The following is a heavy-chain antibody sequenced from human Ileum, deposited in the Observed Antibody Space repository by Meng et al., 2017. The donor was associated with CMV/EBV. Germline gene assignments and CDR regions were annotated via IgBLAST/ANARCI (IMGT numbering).Heavy chain of an antibody. CDR3: ATHRGYSTGWDH. V-gene: IGHV3-53*01. D-gene: IGHD6-19*01. CDR1: GVPLSNFW. J-gene: IGHJ4*02. Sequence: DSVAGLTPPGGHLVPLCSVSGVPLSNFWMQWVRQVPGKGLVWVSVLSFGDRTYYSDSVKGRFVISSDNSQNFLYLQMNRLRVDDTAIYYCATHRGYSTGWDHWGQGTLVTVSS. CDR2: LSFGDRT.